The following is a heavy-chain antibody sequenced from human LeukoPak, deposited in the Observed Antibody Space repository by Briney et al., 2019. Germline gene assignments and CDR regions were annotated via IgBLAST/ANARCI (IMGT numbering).Heavy chain of an antibody. Sequence: SETLSLTCTVSGGSISSYYWSWLRQPPGKGLEWIGYIYYSGSTNYNPSLKSRVTISVDTSKNQFSLKLSSVTAADTAVYYCARGAYIYYFDYWGQGTLVTVSS. J-gene: IGHJ4*02. CDR1: GGSISSYY. D-gene: IGHD3-3*02. CDR2: IYYSGST. V-gene: IGHV4-59*01. CDR3: ARGAYIYYFDY.